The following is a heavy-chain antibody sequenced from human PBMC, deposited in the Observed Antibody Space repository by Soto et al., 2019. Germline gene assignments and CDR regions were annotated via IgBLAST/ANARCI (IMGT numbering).Heavy chain of an antibody. J-gene: IGHJ6*02. CDR2: INPNSGGT. CDR1: GYTFTGYY. CDR3: ARSTQKLVLITFGGAQERTLDV. V-gene: IGHV1-2*02. Sequence: QVQLVQSGAEVKKPGASVKVSCKASGYTFTGYYMHWVRQAPGQGLEWMGWINPNSGGTNYAQKFQGRVTMNRDTSISTAYMELGRLKSDDTAVYYCARSTQKLVLITFGGAQERTLDVWGQGTTVTVSS. D-gene: IGHD3-16*01.